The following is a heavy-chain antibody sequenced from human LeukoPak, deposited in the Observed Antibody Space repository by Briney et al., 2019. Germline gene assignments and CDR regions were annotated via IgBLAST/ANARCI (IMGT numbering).Heavy chain of an antibody. CDR3: AKDLGGSWSTFDY. CDR2: ISNSGSTI. CDR1: EFTFSSYE. D-gene: IGHD3-16*01. Sequence: GGSLRLSCAASEFTFSSYEMNWVRQAPGKGLEWVSYISNSGSTIYYADSVKGRFTISRDNAKNSVYLQMNSLRAEDTAVYYCAKDLGGSWSTFDYWGQGTLVTVSS. V-gene: IGHV3-48*03. J-gene: IGHJ4*02.